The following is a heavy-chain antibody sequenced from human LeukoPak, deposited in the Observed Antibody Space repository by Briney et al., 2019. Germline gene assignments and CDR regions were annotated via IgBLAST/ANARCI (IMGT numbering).Heavy chain of an antibody. CDR3: AKDSPSPYQLLKSWFDP. CDR2: IWYDGSNK. CDR1: GFTFSNYG. D-gene: IGHD2-2*01. Sequence: PGGSLRLSCAASGFTFSNYGIHWVRQAPAKGLEWVADIWYDGSNKYYADSVKGRFTISRDNSKNTLYLQMNSLRAVDTAVYYCAKDSPSPYQLLKSWFDPWGQGTLVTVSS. V-gene: IGHV3-30*02. J-gene: IGHJ5*02.